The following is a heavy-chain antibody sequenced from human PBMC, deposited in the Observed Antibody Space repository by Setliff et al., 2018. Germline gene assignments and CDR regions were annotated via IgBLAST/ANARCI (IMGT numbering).Heavy chain of an antibody. CDR2: INHYGST. V-gene: IGHV4-34*01. CDR3: ARRWNFGPYGSGIHDGFDM. D-gene: IGHD3-10*01. CDR1: DGSFSDYY. J-gene: IGHJ3*02. Sequence: SETLSLTCAVFDGSFSDYYWSWIRQPPGKGLEWIGEINHYGSTKYKSSLRSRVTISVDTSKSQFSLNLNSVTAADTAVYYCARRWNFGPYGSGIHDGFDMWGQGTMVTVSS.